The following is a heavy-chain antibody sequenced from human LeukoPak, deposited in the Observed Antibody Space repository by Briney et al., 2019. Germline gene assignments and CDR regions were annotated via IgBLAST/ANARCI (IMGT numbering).Heavy chain of an antibody. D-gene: IGHD1-1*01. V-gene: IGHV3-48*01. Sequence: GGSLRLSCAASGFIFSSYSMNWVRQAPGKGLQWVSYISSSATTLYYADSVKGRFTVSRDNAKNSLYLQMNSLTAEDTAIYYCARGPSSQLRADYWGQGALVTVSS. J-gene: IGHJ4*02. CDR1: GFIFSSYS. CDR2: ISSSATTL. CDR3: ARGPSSQLRADY.